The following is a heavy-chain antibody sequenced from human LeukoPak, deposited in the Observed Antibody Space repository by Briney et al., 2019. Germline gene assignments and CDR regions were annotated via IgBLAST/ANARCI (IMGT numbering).Heavy chain of an antibody. J-gene: IGHJ3*02. V-gene: IGHV3-74*01. CDR3: AKDGLTRAFDI. Sequence: GGSLRLSCAASGFTFSSYWMHWVRQAPGKGLVWVSRINSDGSSTSYADSVKGRFTISRDNSKNTLYLQMNSLRAEDTAVYYCAKDGLTRAFDIWGQGTMVTVSS. CDR1: GFTFSSYW. D-gene: IGHD3-10*01. CDR2: INSDGSST.